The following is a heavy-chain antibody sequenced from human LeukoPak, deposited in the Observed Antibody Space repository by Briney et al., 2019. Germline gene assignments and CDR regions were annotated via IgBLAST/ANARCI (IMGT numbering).Heavy chain of an antibody. CDR1: GDSVSSNSAA. J-gene: IGHJ5*02. D-gene: IGHD3-22*01. V-gene: IGHV6-1*01. Sequence: SQTLSLTCAISGDSVSSNSAAWSWIRQSPSRGLEWLGRTYYRSKWYNDYAISVKSRITINPDTSKNQFSLQLTSVTPEDTAVYYCARTHYYDSRSRWLDPWGQGTLVTVYS. CDR2: TYYRSKWYN. CDR3: ARTHYYDSRSRWLDP.